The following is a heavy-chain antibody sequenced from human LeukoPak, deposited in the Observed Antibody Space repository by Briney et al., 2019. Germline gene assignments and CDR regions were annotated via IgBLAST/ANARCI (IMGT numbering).Heavy chain of an antibody. D-gene: IGHD4-17*01. J-gene: IGHJ6*02. CDR1: GGSVSSGSYY. CDR2: IYYSGST. CDR3: ARDQGQYGDYYYYGMDV. V-gene: IGHV4-61*01. Sequence: SEPLSLTCTVSGGSVSSGSYYWSWIRQPPGKGLEWIGYIYYSGSTNYNPSLKSRVTISVDTSKYQFSLKLSSVTAADTAVYYCARDQGQYGDYYYYGMDVWGQGTTVTVFS.